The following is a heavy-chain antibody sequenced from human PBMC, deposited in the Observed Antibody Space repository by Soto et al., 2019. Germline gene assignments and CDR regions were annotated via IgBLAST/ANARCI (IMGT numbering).Heavy chain of an antibody. D-gene: IGHD3-10*01. CDR2: ISRDGSNK. Sequence: PGGSLRLSCAASGFTFRSYAIHWVRQAPGKGLEWVAVISRDGSNKYYVDSVKGRFTISRDNSKDTVYLQVNSLRDEDSAMFYCARSRSGAVADSFDFWGQGTLVTVSS. V-gene: IGHV3-30*04. CDR1: GFTFRSYA. CDR3: ARSRSGAVADSFDF. J-gene: IGHJ4*02.